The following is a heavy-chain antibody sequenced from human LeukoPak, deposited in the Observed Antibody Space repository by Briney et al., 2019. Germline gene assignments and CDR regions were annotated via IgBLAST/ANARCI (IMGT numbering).Heavy chain of an antibody. CDR2: IYSGGST. D-gene: IGHD3-10*01. J-gene: IGHJ5*02. CDR1: GFTASSNY. V-gene: IGHV3-53*01. Sequence: GGSLRLSCAASGFTASSNYMSWVRQAPGKGLEWVAVIYSGGSTYYADSVKGRFTISRDNSKNTLYLQMNSLRAEDTAVYYCARDLGRYYGSGSAEYNWFDPWGQGTLVTVSS. CDR3: ARDLGRYYGSGSAEYNWFDP.